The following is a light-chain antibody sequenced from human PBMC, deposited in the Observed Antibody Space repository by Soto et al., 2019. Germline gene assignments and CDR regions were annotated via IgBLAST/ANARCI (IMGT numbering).Light chain of an antibody. J-gene: IGLJ3*02. Sequence: VVTQPPSVSGAPGQRVTISCTGSSSNIGADHDVHWYQQLPGTAPKLLIYGNSNRPSGVPDRFSGSKSGTSASLAITGLQAEDEADYYCQSYDSSLSAVVFGGGTKLTVL. CDR3: QSYDSSLSAVV. CDR1: SSNIGADHD. CDR2: GNS. V-gene: IGLV1-40*01.